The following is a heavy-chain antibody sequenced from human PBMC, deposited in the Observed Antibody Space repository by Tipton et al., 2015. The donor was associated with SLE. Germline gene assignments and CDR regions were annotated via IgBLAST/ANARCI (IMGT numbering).Heavy chain of an antibody. J-gene: IGHJ6*02. D-gene: IGHD2-2*03. Sequence: TLSLTCTVSGGSISSHYWSWIRQPPGKGLEWIGYIYYSGSTNYNPSLKSRVTISVGTSKNQFSLKLSSVTAADTAVYYCARLGIVVVPAASYGMDVWGQGTTVTVSS. CDR3: ARLGIVVVPAASYGMDV. V-gene: IGHV4-59*11. CDR2: IYYSGST. CDR1: GGSISSHY.